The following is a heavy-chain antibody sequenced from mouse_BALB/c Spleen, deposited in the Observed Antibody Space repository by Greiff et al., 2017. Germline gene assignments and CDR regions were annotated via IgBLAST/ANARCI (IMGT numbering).Heavy chain of an antibody. Sequence: EVHLVESGGGLVKPGGSLKLSCAASGFTFSDYYMYWVRQTPEKRLEWVATISDGGSYTYYPDSVKGRFTISRDNAKNNLYLQMSSLKSEDTAMYYCARDLGYYGSSPYYAMDYWGQGTSVTVSS. J-gene: IGHJ4*01. CDR3: ARDLGYYGSSPYYAMDY. D-gene: IGHD1-1*01. CDR2: ISDGGSYT. CDR1: GFTFSDYY. V-gene: IGHV5-4*02.